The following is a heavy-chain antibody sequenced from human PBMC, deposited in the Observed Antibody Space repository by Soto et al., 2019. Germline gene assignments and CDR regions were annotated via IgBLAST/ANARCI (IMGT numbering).Heavy chain of an antibody. J-gene: IGHJ4*03. V-gene: IGHV3-30*07. Sequence: AVISYDGSNKYYADSVKGRFTISRDNSKSSLYLQINSLRAEDTAVYYCARVYFIMIRCSPNSTFFGMAACGQADLVTVSA. D-gene: IGHD3-10*02. CDR3: ARVYFIMIRCSPNSTFFGMAA. CDR2: ISYDGSNK.